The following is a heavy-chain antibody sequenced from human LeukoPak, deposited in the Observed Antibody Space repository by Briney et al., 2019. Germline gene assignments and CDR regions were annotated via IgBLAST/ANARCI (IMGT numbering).Heavy chain of an antibody. J-gene: IGHJ4*02. V-gene: IGHV4-30-2*01. CDR2: IYHSGST. CDR1: GGSISSGGYY. D-gene: IGHD3/OR15-3a*01. Sequence: MTSETLSLTCTVSGGSISSGGYYWSWIRQPPGKGLEWIGYIYHSGSTYYNPSLKSRVTISVDRSKNQFSLKLSSVTAADTAVYYCARTWTLRDYFDYWGQGTLVTVSS. CDR3: ARTWTLRDYFDY.